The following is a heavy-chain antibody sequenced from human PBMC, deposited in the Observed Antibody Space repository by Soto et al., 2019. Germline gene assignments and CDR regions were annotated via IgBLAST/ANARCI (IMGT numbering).Heavy chain of an antibody. J-gene: IGHJ6*02. V-gene: IGHV3-30-3*01. CDR2: ISYDGSNK. CDR1: GFTFSSYA. CDR3: AREGYSYGHYYGMDV. D-gene: IGHD5-18*01. Sequence: QVQLVESGGGVVQPGRSLRLSCAASGFTFSSYAMHWVRQAPGKGLEWVAVISYDGSNKYYADSVKGRFTISRDNSKNTQHLQMTSPSAADTAVYYGAREGYSYGHYYGMDVWGQGSPVTVSS.